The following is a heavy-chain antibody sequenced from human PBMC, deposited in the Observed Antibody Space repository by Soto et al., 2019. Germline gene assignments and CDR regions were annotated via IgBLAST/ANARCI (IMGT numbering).Heavy chain of an antibody. J-gene: IGHJ6*02. CDR2: LHSGGDT. CDR1: GIPVSSNY. D-gene: IGHD3-10*01. CDR3: ARDGPYYYASRMDV. Sequence: EVQLVESGGGLVQPGGSLRLSCVASGIPVSSNYMTWVRQAPGKGLEWVSVLHSGGDTYYANSVKGRFTISSHDSTTKLFLQMHSLTAEDAAVYYSARDGPYYYASRMDVWGQGTTVTVSS. V-gene: IGHV3-53*04.